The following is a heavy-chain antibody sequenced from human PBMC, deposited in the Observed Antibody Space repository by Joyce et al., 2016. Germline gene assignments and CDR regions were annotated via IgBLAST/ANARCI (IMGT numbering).Heavy chain of an antibody. CDR3: ARSQWLAPLMY. Sequence: QVQLQQWGAGLLKPSETLSLTCGVNGGPFGGFLWTWSVSPQVRGCSGLGTSTLVEQPTTTRPSRVESPFPWTRPKNQFSLTLTSITAADTAMYYCARSQWLAPLMYWGQGSLVAVSS. CDR1: GGPFGGFL. J-gene: IGHJ4*02. V-gene: IGHV4-34*02. CDR2: STLVEQP. D-gene: IGHD6-19*01.